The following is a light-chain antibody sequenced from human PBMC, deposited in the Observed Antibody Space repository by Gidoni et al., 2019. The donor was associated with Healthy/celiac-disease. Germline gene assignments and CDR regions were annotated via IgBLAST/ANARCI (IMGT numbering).Light chain of an antibody. CDR2: LGS. CDR3: MQDLQTPTWT. Sequence: DILMTPSPLSLPVTPGEPASIPCRSSQSLLHSNGYNYLDWYLQKPGQSPQLLIYLGSKRAYGVTDRFSGSGAGTDFTMKISRVEAEDVGVYYCMQDLQTPTWTFGQGTKVEIK. CDR1: QSLLHSNGYNY. J-gene: IGKJ1*01. V-gene: IGKV2-28*01.